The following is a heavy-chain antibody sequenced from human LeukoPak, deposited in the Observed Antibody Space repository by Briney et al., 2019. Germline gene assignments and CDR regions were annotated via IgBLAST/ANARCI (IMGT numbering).Heavy chain of an antibody. D-gene: IGHD1-26*01. CDR3: AKKAQYNGNYPLDY. CDR1: EFTYG. V-gene: IGHV3-23*01. Sequence: GGSLRLSRAASEFTYGMNWVRQAPGKGLEWVSGTSDRGDYTYYADSVKGRFTISRDNSKNTLYLQMNSLRAEDTALYFCAKKAQYNGNYPLDYWGQGTLVTVSS. J-gene: IGHJ4*02. CDR2: TSDRGDYT.